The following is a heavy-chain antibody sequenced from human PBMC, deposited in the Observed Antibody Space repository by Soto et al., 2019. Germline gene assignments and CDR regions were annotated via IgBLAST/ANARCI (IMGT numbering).Heavy chain of an antibody. J-gene: IGHJ4*02. CDR1: GGSISSSPYY. Sequence: SATLSLTCIVSGGSISSSPYYWGWIRQPPGKGLEWIGSISYTGSTYYNRSLESRVTISVEMSKNQLSLRLSSVTDDDTAVYYCFIKGPFGSGSYSFDYWALGTPVTV. CDR3: FIKGPFGSGSYSFDY. CDR2: ISYTGST. D-gene: IGHD3-10*01. V-gene: IGHV4-39*01.